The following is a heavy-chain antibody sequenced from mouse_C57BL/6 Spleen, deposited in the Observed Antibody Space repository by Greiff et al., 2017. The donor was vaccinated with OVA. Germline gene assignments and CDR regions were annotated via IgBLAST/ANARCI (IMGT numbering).Heavy chain of an antibody. D-gene: IGHD2-2*01. CDR1: GYTFTSYW. Sequence: QVQLQQPGAELVKPGASVKMSCKASGYTFTSYWITWVKQRPGQGLEWIGDIYPGSGSTNYNEKFKSKATLTVDTSSSTAYMQLSSLTSEDSAVYYCARGSYYGYDVRAYWGQGTLVTVSA. CDR2: IYPGSGST. J-gene: IGHJ3*01. CDR3: ARGSYYGYDVRAY. V-gene: IGHV1-55*01.